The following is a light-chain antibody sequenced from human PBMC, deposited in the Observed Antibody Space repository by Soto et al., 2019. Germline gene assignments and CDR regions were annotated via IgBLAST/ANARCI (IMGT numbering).Light chain of an antibody. V-gene: IGKV3-11*01. Sequence: EMVLTQSPVTLSLSPGERASLSCRASRSVSRYLAWYQQKPGQAPRLLIYDTYNRATGVPARFSGSGSMTDFTLTISSLEPEDFAVYYCQQRSYWITFGQGTRLEI. CDR2: DTY. CDR3: QQRSYWIT. CDR1: RSVSRY. J-gene: IGKJ5*01.